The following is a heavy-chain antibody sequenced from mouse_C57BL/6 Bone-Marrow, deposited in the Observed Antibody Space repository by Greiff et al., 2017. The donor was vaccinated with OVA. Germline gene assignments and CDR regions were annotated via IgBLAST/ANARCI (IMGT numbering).Heavy chain of an antibody. Sequence: EVKLVESGAELVRPGASVKLSCTASGFNIKDDYMHWVKQRPEQGLEWIGRIDPEKGDTEYASKFQGKATITADTSSNTAYLQLSSLTSADTAVYYCTTFYYDYDGAAYYAMDYWGQGTSVTVSS. CDR1: GFNIKDDY. CDR2: IDPEKGDT. V-gene: IGHV14-4*01. CDR3: TTFYYDYDGAAYYAMDY. J-gene: IGHJ4*01. D-gene: IGHD2-4*01.